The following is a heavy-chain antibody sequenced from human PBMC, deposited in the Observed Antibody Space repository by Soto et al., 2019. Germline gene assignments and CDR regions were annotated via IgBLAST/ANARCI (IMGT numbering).Heavy chain of an antibody. CDR2: INPNSGGT. D-gene: IGHD6-13*01. CDR3: ARGAGADATHGNVRFALDS. CDR1: GYTFSGYY. Sequence: ASVKVSCKASGYTFSGYYMHWVRQAPGQGLEWMGWINPNSGGTNSAQKFQGRVTMTRDTSISTGYMELNGLRPDDTAVYYCARGAGADATHGNVRFALDSWGQGTMVTVSS. V-gene: IGHV1-2*02. J-gene: IGHJ3*01.